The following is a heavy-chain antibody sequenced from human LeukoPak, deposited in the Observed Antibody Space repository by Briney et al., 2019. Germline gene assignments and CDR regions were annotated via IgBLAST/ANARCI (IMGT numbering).Heavy chain of an antibody. CDR2: INTNTGNP. V-gene: IGHV7-4-1*02. CDR3: AREFHYDSSGYAFDS. J-gene: IGHJ4*02. CDR1: GYTFTTYA. D-gene: IGHD3-22*01. Sequence: GSSVKVSCKASGYTFTTYAMNWVRQAPGLGLEWMGWINTNTGNPTYAQGFTGRFVFSLDTSVSTAYLQINSLRAEETAVYYCAREFHYDSSGYAFDSWGQGTLVTVSS.